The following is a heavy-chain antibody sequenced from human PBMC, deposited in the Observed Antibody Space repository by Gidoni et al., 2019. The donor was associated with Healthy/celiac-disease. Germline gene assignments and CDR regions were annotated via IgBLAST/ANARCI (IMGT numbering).Heavy chain of an antibody. D-gene: IGHD3-3*01. CDR1: GFSLSNARMG. Sequence: QVTLKESGPVLVKPTETLTLTCTVSGFSLSNARMGVSWIRQPPGKALEWLAHIFSNDEKSYSTSLKSRLTISKDTSKSQVVLTMTNMDPVDTATYYCARALRFLEWFSEGYYYYMDVWGKGTTVTVSS. CDR2: IFSNDEK. V-gene: IGHV2-26*01. J-gene: IGHJ6*03. CDR3: ARALRFLEWFSEGYYYYMDV.